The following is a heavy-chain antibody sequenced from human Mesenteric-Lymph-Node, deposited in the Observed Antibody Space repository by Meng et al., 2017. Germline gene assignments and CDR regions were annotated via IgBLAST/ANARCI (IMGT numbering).Heavy chain of an antibody. CDR2: IKGDGSIT. CDR1: GFNFSVHW. Sequence: GGSLRLSCAASGFNFSVHWMHWVRQTEERRLVWVALIKGDGSITGYADSVKGRFTISRDNSKNTLYLQMNSLRAEDTAVYYCACRAVSASLDYFDYWGQGTLVTVSS. V-gene: IGHV3-74*01. CDR3: ACRAVSASLDYFDY. D-gene: IGHD6-19*01. J-gene: IGHJ4*02.